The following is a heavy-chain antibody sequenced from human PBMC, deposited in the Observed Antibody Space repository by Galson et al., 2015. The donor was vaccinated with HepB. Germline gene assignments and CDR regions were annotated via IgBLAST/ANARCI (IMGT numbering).Heavy chain of an antibody. J-gene: IGHJ4*02. CDR2: IYYSGST. CDR3: ARHGGYDSSGSLPDPPYYFDY. CDR1: GGSISSSSYY. Sequence: SETLSLTCTVSGGSISSSSYYWGWIRQPPGKGLEWIGNIYYSGSTYYNPSLKSRVTISVDTSKNQFSLKLSSVTAADTAVYYCARHGGYDSSGSLPDPPYYFDYWGQGTLVTVSS. V-gene: IGHV4-39*01. D-gene: IGHD3-22*01.